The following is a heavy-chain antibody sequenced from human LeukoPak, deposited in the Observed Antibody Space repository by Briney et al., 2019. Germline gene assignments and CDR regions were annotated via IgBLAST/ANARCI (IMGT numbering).Heavy chain of an antibody. CDR1: GFTFSSYG. CDR3: AKDREQQLVKGVFDY. Sequence: GRSLRLSCAASGFTFSSYGMHWVRQAPGKGLEWVAVICYDGSNKYYADSVKGRFTISRDNSKNTLYLQMNSLRAEDTAVYYCAKDREQQLVKGVFDYWGQGTLVTVSS. CDR2: ICYDGSNK. J-gene: IGHJ4*02. V-gene: IGHV3-33*06. D-gene: IGHD6-13*01.